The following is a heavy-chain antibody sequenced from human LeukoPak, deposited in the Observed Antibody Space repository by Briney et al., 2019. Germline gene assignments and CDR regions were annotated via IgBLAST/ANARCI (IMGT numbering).Heavy chain of an antibody. CDR2: MNPNSGNT. Sequence: GASVTVSCKASVWIFTSYDMNWVRQATGQGREWMGWMNPNSGNTGYAQKFQGRVTMTRNTSISTAYMELSSLRSEDTAVYYCARGRMVAVAGPPDYWGQGTLVTVSS. V-gene: IGHV1-8*01. D-gene: IGHD6-19*01. J-gene: IGHJ4*02. CDR3: ARGRMVAVAGPPDY. CDR1: VWIFTSYD.